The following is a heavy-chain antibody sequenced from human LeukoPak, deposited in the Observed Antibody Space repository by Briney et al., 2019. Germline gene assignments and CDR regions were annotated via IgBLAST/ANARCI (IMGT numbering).Heavy chain of an antibody. V-gene: IGHV3-33*01. CDR3: ASQWRGGSLDP. Sequence: PGGSLRLSCAASGFSFSSYAMHWVRQAPGKGLEWVAVIWFDGSNIYFAESVQGRFSISRDNSKSTLYLQMNNLRDEDTAVYYCASQWRGGSLDPWGQGTLVTVSS. CDR2: IWFDGSNI. D-gene: IGHD2-15*01. J-gene: IGHJ5*02. CDR1: GFSFSSYA.